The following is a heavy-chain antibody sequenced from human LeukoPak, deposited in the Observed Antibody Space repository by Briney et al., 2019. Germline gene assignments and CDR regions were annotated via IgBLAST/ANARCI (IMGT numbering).Heavy chain of an antibody. CDR1: GFTFSSYG. V-gene: IGHV3-30*02. CDR2: IRDDGSNK. J-gene: IGHJ4*02. Sequence: GGSLRLSCAASGFTFSSYGMHWVRQAPGKGLEWVAFIRDDGSNKYYADSVKGRFTISRDNSKNTLYLQMNSLRAEDTALYYCATVFGAAYSDYWGQGTQVTVSS. D-gene: IGHD3-10*01. CDR3: ATVFGAAYSDY.